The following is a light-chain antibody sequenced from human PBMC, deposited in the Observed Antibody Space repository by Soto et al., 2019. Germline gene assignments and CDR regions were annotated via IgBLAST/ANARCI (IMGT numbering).Light chain of an antibody. J-gene: IGLJ2*01. V-gene: IGLV2-14*01. CDR2: EVS. CDR3: SAYTTSSTLV. CDR1: SSDVGGYNY. Sequence: QSALTQPASVSGSPGQSITVSCTGTSSDVGGYNYVSWYQHHPGKAPKLIISEVSNRPSGVSNRFSASKSGNTASLTISGLQAGDEADYYCSAYTTSSTLVFGKGTKLTVL.